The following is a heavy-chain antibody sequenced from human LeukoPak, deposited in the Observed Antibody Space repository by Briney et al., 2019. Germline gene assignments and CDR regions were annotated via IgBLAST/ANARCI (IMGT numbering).Heavy chain of an antibody. CDR1: GGTFSSYT. J-gene: IGHJ5*02. Sequence: ASVKVSCKASGGTFSSYTISWVRQAPGQGLEWMGGFDPEDGETIYAQKFQGRVTMTEDTSTDTAYMELSSLRSEDTAVYYCATVIRRAKMYYYGSGSYSWFDPWGQGTLVTVSS. V-gene: IGHV1-24*01. CDR3: ATVIRRAKMYYYGSGSYSWFDP. CDR2: FDPEDGET. D-gene: IGHD3-10*01.